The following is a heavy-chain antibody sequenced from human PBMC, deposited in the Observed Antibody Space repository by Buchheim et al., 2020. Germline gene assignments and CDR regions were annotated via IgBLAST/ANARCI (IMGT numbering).Heavy chain of an antibody. CDR3: ARSATFYDGGPYLDY. CDR2: IHPTGST. J-gene: IGHJ4*02. V-gene: IGHV4-61*02. D-gene: IGHD2/OR15-2a*01. Sequence: QVQLQESGPGLVKPSQTLSLTCAVSGDSISTGGSFWTWIRQPAGKGLEWIGRIHPTGSTNYNPSLTSRVTISADTSKNQFSLNLTSVTAADMAVYYCARSATFYDGGPYLDYWSQGTL. CDR1: GDSISTGGSF.